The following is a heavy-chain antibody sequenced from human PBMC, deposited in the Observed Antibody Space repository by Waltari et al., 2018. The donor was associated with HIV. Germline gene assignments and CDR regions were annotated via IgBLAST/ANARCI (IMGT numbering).Heavy chain of an antibody. V-gene: IGHV4-34*01. CDR1: GGSFSGYY. Sequence: QVQLQQWGAGLLKPSETLSLTCAVYGGSFSGYYWSWIRQPPGKGLDWIGEINHSGSTNYNPSLKSRVTISVDTSKNQFSLKLSSVTTADTAVYYCARGRNTYYYDSSGYYYNFGGHYWGQGTLVTVSS. CDR2: INHSGST. D-gene: IGHD3-22*01. CDR3: ARGRNTYYYDSSGYYYNFGGHY. J-gene: IGHJ4*02.